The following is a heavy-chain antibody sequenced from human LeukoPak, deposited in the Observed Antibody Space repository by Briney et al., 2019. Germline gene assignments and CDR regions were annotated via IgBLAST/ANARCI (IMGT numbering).Heavy chain of an antibody. Sequence: PSETLSLTCTVSGGSISSGDYYWSWIRQPPGKGLEWIGYIYYSGSTYYNPSLKSRVTISVDTSKNQFSLKLSSVTAADTAVYYCARGELEGPFDYWGQGTLVTVSS. J-gene: IGHJ4*02. V-gene: IGHV4-30-4*01. CDR1: GGSISSGDYY. CDR2: IYYSGST. D-gene: IGHD1-26*01. CDR3: ARGELEGPFDY.